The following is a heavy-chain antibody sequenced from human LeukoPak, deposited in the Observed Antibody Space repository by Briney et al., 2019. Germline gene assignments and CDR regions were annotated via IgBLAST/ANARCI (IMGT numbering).Heavy chain of an antibody. CDR3: AKENTAMVSFDY. CDR1: GFTFSSYG. Sequence: GGSLRLSCAASGFTFSSYGMHWVRQAPGKGLEWVAFIRYDGSNKYYADSVKGRFTISRDNSKNTLYLQMSSLRAEDTAVYYCAKENTAMVSFDYWGQGTLVTVSS. J-gene: IGHJ4*02. V-gene: IGHV3-30*02. D-gene: IGHD5-18*01. CDR2: IRYDGSNK.